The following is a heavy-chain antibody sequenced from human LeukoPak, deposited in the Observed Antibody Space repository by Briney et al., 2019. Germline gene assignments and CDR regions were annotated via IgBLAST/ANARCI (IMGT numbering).Heavy chain of an antibody. CDR3: ASFEYKYSF. D-gene: IGHD2/OR15-2a*01. Sequence: HPSETLSLTCAVYGGSFSGYYWSWIRQAPGKGLEWVATMNQDESQKYYVDSVKGRFTISRDNAKNALFLQMNSLRGEDTAIYYCASFEYKYSFGGQGTLVTVSS. CDR1: GGSFSGYY. CDR2: MNQDESQK. V-gene: IGHV3-7*01. J-gene: IGHJ4*02.